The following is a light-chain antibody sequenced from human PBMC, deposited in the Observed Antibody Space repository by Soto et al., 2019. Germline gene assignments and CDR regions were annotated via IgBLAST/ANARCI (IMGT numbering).Light chain of an antibody. V-gene: IGKV4-1*01. CDR1: QSVLYSSNNKNY. CDR3: QQYYSTPRT. Sequence: DIVMSQSPASLAVSLGERATINCKSSQSVLYSSNNKNYLAWYQQKPGQPPKLLFYWASTRESGVPDRFSGSRSETDFTLTISSLQAEDVAVYYCQQYYSTPRTFGQGTKVEIK. CDR2: WAS. J-gene: IGKJ1*01.